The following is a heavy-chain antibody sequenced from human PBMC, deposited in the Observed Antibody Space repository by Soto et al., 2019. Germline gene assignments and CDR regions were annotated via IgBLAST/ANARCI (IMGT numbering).Heavy chain of an antibody. V-gene: IGHV4-39*01. CDR3: ARHGPWSYVL. Sequence: QLQLQESGPGLVKPSETLSLTCTVSGDSISSSSYYWGWIRQPPGKGLEWIVSLYYSANTYYNPSLKSRVTISVDTSNNRFSLRLNSVTAADTAVYYCARHGPWSYVLWGQGTLVSVSS. CDR2: LYYSANT. CDR1: GDSISSSSYY. J-gene: IGHJ4*02. D-gene: IGHD2-21*01.